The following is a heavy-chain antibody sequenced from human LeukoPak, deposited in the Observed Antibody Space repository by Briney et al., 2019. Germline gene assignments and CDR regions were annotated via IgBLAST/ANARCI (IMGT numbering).Heavy chain of an antibody. V-gene: IGHV3-21*01. J-gene: IGHJ3*02. CDR3: ARDGIAAVRDAFDI. CDR2: ISSSSSYI. D-gene: IGHD6-25*01. CDR1: GFTFSSYS. Sequence: GGSLRLSCAASGFTFSSYSMNWVRQAPGKGLEWVSSISSSSSYIYRADSVKGRFTISRDNAKNSLYLQMNSLRAEDTAVYYCARDGIAAVRDAFDIWGQGTMVTVSS.